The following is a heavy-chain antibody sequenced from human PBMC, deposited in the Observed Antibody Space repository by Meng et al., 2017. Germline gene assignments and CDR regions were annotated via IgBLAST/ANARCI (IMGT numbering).Heavy chain of an antibody. J-gene: IGHJ4*02. D-gene: IGHD5-24*01. CDR2: ITYDGSNK. CDR3: ARVGMADPPD. Sequence: VPLVASGGRVVQPGRPLRLYCAASGFTFSSYAMHWVRQAPGKGLEWVVVITYDGSNKYYAESVKGRFTISRDNSKNTLSLQMNSLRAADTAVYYCARVGMADPPDWGQGTLVTVSS. CDR1: GFTFSSYA. V-gene: IGHV3-30*01.